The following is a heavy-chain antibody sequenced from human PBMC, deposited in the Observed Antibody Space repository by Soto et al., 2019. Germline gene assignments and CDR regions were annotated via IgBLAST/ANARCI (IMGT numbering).Heavy chain of an antibody. J-gene: IGHJ6*02. Sequence: SETLSLTCTVSGGSVRSGSYYWSWIRQPPGKGLEWIGYIYYSGSTNYNPSLKSRVTISVDTSKNQFSLKLSSVTAADTAVYYCARVNCTYGVRYPDYYYYYCMDFWGQGTTVTVSS. CDR3: ARVNCTYGVRYPDYYYYYCMDF. V-gene: IGHV4-61*01. CDR1: GGSVRSGSYY. D-gene: IGHD2-8*01. CDR2: IYYSGST.